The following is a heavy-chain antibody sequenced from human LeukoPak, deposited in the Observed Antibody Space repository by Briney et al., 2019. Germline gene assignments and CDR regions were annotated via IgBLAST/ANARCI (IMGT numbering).Heavy chain of an antibody. D-gene: IGHD6-13*01. CDR1: GGSISSYY. V-gene: IGHV4-59*08. CDR3: ARRAGSSWNKRVYYYYMDV. CDR2: IYYSGST. Sequence: PSETLSLTCTVSGGSISSYYWSWIRQPPGKGLEWIGYIYYSGSTNYNPSLKSRVTISVDTSKNQFSLKLSSVTAADTAVYYCARRAGSSWNKRVYYYYMDVWGKGTTVTVSS. J-gene: IGHJ6*03.